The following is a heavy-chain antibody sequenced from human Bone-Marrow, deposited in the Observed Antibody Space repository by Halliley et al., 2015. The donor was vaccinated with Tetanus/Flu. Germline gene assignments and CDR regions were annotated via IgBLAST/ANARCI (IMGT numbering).Heavy chain of an antibody. CDR1: GASISSSSYY. CDR2: IYYSGST. J-gene: IGHJ4*02. V-gene: IGHV4-39*01. D-gene: IGHD2-15*01. Sequence: TLSLTCTVSGASISSSSYYWGWVRQPPGKGLEWIGSIYYSGSTYYNSSLKSRVTISVDTSKNQFSLKVTSVTAADTSLYYCARHEFGPGGSIDYWGQGTQVTVSS. CDR3: ARHEFGPGGSIDY.